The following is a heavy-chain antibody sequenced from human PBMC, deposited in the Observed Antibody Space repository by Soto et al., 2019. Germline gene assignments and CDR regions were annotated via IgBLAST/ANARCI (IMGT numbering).Heavy chain of an antibody. CDR2: IYYSGST. Sequence: QVQLQESGPGLVKPSETLSLTCTVSGGSISSYYWSWIRQPPGKRLEWIWYIYYSGSTNYNPSLRRGVTISVDTSKNQFSLKLSSVTAADTAVYYWARGIQLCPINYYFDYCGQATLVTLSS. J-gene: IGHJ4*01. D-gene: IGHD5-18*01. V-gene: IGHV4-59*01. CDR3: ARGIQLCPINYYFDY. CDR1: GGSISSYY.